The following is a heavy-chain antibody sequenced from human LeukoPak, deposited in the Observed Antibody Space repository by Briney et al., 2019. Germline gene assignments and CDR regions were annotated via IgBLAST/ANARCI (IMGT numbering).Heavy chain of an antibody. CDR3: AAGLIRVTAFDY. V-gene: IGHV3-23*01. CDR1: GFTFSSYS. Sequence: GGSLRLSCAASGFTFSSYSMSWVRQAPGKGLEWVSGISGSGGSTYHADSVKGRFTISRDNAKNTLYLHMNSLRGEDTAVYYCAAGLIRVTAFDYWGQGTRVTVSS. J-gene: IGHJ4*02. D-gene: IGHD2-21*02. CDR2: ISGSGGST.